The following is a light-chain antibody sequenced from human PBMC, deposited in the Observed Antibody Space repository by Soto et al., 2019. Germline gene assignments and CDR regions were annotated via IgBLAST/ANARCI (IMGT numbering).Light chain of an antibody. CDR3: SSYTSTNTPYV. CDR1: SSDVGAYYF. V-gene: IGLV2-14*01. CDR2: EVT. Sequence: QSALTQTVSVXGSPGQSITISCTGSSSDVGAYYFVSWYQHRPGKAPKLILYEVTTRPSVISSRFSSSKSGNTASLTISVLKADDEAYYYCSSYTSTNTPYVFGTWTKVTVL. J-gene: IGLJ1*01.